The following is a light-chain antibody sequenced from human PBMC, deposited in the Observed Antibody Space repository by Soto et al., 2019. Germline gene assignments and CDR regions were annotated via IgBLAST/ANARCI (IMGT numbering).Light chain of an antibody. CDR2: DAS. Sequence: DIQMTQSPSSLSASVGDRVTITYQASHDIINYLNWYQQKPGKAPKLLIYDASNLETGVPSRFSGSGSGTDFTFTINSLQPEDIATYYWQKYDNLPPMYTFGQGTTLEIK. V-gene: IGKV1-33*01. CDR3: QKYDNLPPMYT. J-gene: IGKJ2*01. CDR1: HDIINY.